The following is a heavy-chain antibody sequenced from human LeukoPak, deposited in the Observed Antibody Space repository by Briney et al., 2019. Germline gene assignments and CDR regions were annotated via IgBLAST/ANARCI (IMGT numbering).Heavy chain of an antibody. CDR1: GGSISSGDYF. CDR3: RGYREITMIVVGGYYFDY. CDR2: IFYGAGTYYTSSLKNGNT. V-gene: IGHV4-39*01. D-gene: IGHD3-22*01. Sequence: SETLSLTCSVSGGSISSGDYFWGWIRQSPGKGLEWIASIFYGAGTYYTSSLKNGNTYYNPSLKSRATISMDTSKNQFSLKLSSVTAADTAVYYCRGYREITMIVVGGYYFDYWGQGTLVTVSS. J-gene: IGHJ4*02.